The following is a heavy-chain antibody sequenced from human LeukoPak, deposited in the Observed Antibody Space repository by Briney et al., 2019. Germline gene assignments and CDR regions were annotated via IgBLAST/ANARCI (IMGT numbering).Heavy chain of an antibody. CDR3: ARVLPHYYDSSGYYSYDAFDI. CDR2: INPSGGST. D-gene: IGHD3-22*01. CDR1: GYTFTSYY. Sequence: ASVKVSCTASGYTFTSYYMHWVRQAPGQGLEWMGIINPSGGSTSYAQKFQGRVTMTRDMSTSTVYMELSSLRSEDTAVYYCARVLPHYYDSSGYYSYDAFDIWGQGTMVTVSS. J-gene: IGHJ3*02. V-gene: IGHV1-46*01.